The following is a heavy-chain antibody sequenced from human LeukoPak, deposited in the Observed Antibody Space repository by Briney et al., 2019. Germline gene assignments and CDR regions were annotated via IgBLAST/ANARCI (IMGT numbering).Heavy chain of an antibody. D-gene: IGHD3-22*01. CDR3: VTYYYDSSGYAY. CDR2: MNPNSGNT. Sequence: GASVKVSCKASGYTFTSYDINWVRQATGQGLEWMGWMNPNSGNTGYAQKFQGRVTITADKSTSTAYMELSSLRSEDRAVYYCVTYYYDSSGYAYWGQGTLVTVSS. CDR1: GYTFTSYD. V-gene: IGHV1-8*03. J-gene: IGHJ4*02.